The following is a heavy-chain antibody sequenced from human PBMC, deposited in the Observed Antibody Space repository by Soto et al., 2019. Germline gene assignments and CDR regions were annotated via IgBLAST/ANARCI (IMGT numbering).Heavy chain of an antibody. D-gene: IGHD5-12*01. CDR2: ISDTGSG. J-gene: IGHJ6*02. Sequence: QVQLQESGPGLVKPSETLSLTCTVSGVSVISGSYYWSWIRQPPGKGLEWVGCISDTGSGDYNPPLKSRVTISVHTAERQFSLRLNSVTAADTAVYYFARAHSGYDPLGMDVWGQGTTVTVSS. V-gene: IGHV4-61*01. CDR3: ARAHSGYDPLGMDV. CDR1: GVSVISGSYY.